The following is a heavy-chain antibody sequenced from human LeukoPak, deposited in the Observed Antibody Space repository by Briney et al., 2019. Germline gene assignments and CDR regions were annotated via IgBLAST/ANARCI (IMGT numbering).Heavy chain of an antibody. CDR3: AKAGRYCSGGSCSTSGYYYYYGMDV. V-gene: IGHV3-48*01. Sequence: GGSLRLSCAASGFTFSSYSMNWVRQAPGKGLEWVSYISSSSNTIYYADSVKGRFTISRDNSKNTLYLQMNSLRAEDTAVYYCAKAGRYCSGGSCSTSGYYYYYGMDVWGQGTTVTVSS. D-gene: IGHD2-15*01. CDR2: ISSSSNTI. CDR1: GFTFSSYS. J-gene: IGHJ6*02.